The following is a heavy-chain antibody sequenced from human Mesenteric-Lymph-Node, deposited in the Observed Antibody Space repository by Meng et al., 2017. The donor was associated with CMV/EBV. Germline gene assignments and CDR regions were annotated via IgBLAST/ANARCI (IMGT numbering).Heavy chain of an antibody. CDR2: ISDSGRV. J-gene: IGHJ4*02. Sequence: GSLRLSCTVSGGSLSRYYWSWIRQPPGKGLEWIGYISDSGRVNYNPSLKSRVDISIDTSRNQFSLRLNSVTAADTAVYYCARSPWTTTPFDYWGQGTLVTVSS. CDR1: GGSLSRYY. D-gene: IGHD1-26*01. CDR3: ARSPWTTTPFDY. V-gene: IGHV4-59*01.